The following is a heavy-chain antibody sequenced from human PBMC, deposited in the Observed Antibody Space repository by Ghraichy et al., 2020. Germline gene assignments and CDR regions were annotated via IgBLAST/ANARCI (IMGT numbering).Heavy chain of an antibody. J-gene: IGHJ4*02. CDR1: GFTFSDYY. V-gene: IGHV3-11*01. CDR3: VPNPYCGGDCPH. CDR2: ISSSGSTI. Sequence: GEYLNISCAASGFTFSDYYMSWIRQAPGKGLEWVSYISSSGSTIYYADSVKGRFTISRDNAKNSLYLQMNSLRAEDTAVYYCVPNPYCGGDCPHWGQGTLVTVSS. D-gene: IGHD2-21*02.